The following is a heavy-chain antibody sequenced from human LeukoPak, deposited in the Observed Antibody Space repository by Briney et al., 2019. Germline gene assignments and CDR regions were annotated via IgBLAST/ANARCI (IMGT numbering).Heavy chain of an antibody. J-gene: IGHJ4*02. D-gene: IGHD3-16*01. CDR3: ARDPHDLGCADY. CDR2: ISSSSGYI. Sequence: GGSLRLSCAASGFTFSNYNMNWVRQAPGKGLEWVSSISSSSGYIYYADSMKGRFTISRDNAKNSLYLQMNSLRAEDTAVYYCARDPHDLGCADYWGQGTLVTVSS. V-gene: IGHV3-21*01. CDR1: GFTFSNYN.